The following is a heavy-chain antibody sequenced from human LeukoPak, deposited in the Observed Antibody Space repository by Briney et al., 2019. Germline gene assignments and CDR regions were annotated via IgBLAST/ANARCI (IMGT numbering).Heavy chain of an antibody. V-gene: IGHV4-59*01. CDR2: IYYSGST. J-gene: IGHJ3*02. CDR1: GGSISSYY. D-gene: IGHD6-13*01. CDR3: ARDAGSWYLSPDAFDI. Sequence: PSETLSLTCTVSGGSISSYYWSWIRQPPGKGLEWIGYIYYSGSTNYNPSLKSRVTISVDTSKNQFSLKLSSVAAADTAVYYCARDAGSWYLSPDAFDIWGQGTMVTVSS.